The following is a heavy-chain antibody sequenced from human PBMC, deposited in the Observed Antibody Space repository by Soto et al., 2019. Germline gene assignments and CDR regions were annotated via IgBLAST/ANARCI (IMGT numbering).Heavy chain of an antibody. Sequence: NPSETLSLTCAVYGGSFSGYYWSWIRQPPGKGLEWIGEINHSGSTNYNPSLKSRVTLSVDTSKNQFSLKLSSVTAADTAVYYCAGAPYYDILTGYRPPLYYYYGMDVWGQGTTVTVSS. CDR1: GGSFSGYY. CDR3: AGAPYYDILTGYRPPLYYYYGMDV. D-gene: IGHD3-9*01. V-gene: IGHV4-34*01. CDR2: INHSGST. J-gene: IGHJ6*02.